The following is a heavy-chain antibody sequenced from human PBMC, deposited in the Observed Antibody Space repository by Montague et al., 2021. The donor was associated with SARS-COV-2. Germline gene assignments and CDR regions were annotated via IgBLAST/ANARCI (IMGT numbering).Heavy chain of an antibody. CDR2: MSSSGSTI. V-gene: IGHV3-48*03. D-gene: IGHD6-19*01. CDR1: GFTFSSYE. CDR3: AREGRGEQWLVRAFDI. J-gene: IGHJ3*02. Sequence: SLRLSCAASGFTFSSYEMNWVRQAPGKGLEWVSNMSSSGSTIYYADSXXGRFTISRDNAKNSLYLQMNSLRAEDTAVYYCAREGRGEQWLVRAFDIWGQGTMVTVSS.